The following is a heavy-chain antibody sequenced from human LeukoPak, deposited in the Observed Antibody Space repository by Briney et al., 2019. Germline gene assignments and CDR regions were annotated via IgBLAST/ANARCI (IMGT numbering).Heavy chain of an antibody. Sequence: PSETLSLTCTVSGGSISSYYWSWIRQPPGKGLEWIGYIYYSGSTNYNPSLKSRVTISVDTSKNQFSLKLSSVTAADTAVYYCARAPYGSGKYYFDYWGQGTLVTVSS. CDR3: ARAPYGSGKYYFDY. CDR1: GGSISSYY. J-gene: IGHJ4*02. V-gene: IGHV4-59*01. D-gene: IGHD3-10*01. CDR2: IYYSGST.